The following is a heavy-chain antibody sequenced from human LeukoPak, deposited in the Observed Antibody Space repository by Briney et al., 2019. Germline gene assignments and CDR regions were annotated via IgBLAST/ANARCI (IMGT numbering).Heavy chain of an antibody. CDR2: MNPNSANT. CDR3: ARGPPESSNSDY. J-gene: IGHJ4*02. CDR1: GYTFTSYD. Sequence: GASVKVSCKASGYTFTSYDINWVRQATGQGLEWMGWMNPNSANTGYAQKFQGRVTMTRNTSISTAYIELSSLRSEDTAVYYCARGPPESSNSDYWGQGTLVTVSS. D-gene: IGHD6-13*01. V-gene: IGHV1-8*01.